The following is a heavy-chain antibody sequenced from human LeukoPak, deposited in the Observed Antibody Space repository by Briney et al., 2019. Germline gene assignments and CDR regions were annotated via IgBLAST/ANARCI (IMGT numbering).Heavy chain of an antibody. CDR2: VYSDDST. D-gene: IGHD3-10*01. CDR3: AKTPGTRTQYYFDY. CDR1: GFAVSTNY. Sequence: GGSLRLSCAASGFAVSTNYMNWVRQAPGKGLEWVSVVYSDDSTYYADSVKGRFTISRDNSKNTLYLQMNSLRAEDTAVYYCAKTPGTRTQYYFDYWGQGTLVTVSS. V-gene: IGHV3-66*01. J-gene: IGHJ4*02.